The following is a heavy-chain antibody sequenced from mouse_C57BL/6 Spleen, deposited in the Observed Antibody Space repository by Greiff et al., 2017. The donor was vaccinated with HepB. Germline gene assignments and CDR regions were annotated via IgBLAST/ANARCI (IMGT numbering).Heavy chain of an antibody. CDR1: GYTFTSYW. D-gene: IGHD1-1*02. J-gene: IGHJ3*01. Sequence: QVQLKQPGAELVRPGSSVKLSCKASGYTFTSYWMDWVRQRPGQGLEWIGNIYPSASETHYNQKFKDKATLTVDKSSSTAYMQLSSLTSEDSAVHYWARAYAGWAYWGQGTLVTVSA. CDR2: IYPSASET. CDR3: ARAYAGWAY. V-gene: IGHV1-61*01.